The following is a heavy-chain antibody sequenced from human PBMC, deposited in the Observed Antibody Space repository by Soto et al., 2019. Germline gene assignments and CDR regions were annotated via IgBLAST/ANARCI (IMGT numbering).Heavy chain of an antibody. J-gene: IGHJ5*02. CDR1: GFSLTTSGLG. D-gene: IGHD7-27*01. CDR3: AQCLGLELHP. V-gene: IGHV2-5*02. Sequence: QITLKEYGPTLVKPTQTLTLTCTFSGFSLTTSGLGVGRIRQPPGKAMEWLALIYWDDDKRYSTSLKSRLTIAKDTSKKQVVLTMSNMGPVDTASSYGAQCLGLELHPWGQGTLVTVSS. CDR2: IYWDDDK.